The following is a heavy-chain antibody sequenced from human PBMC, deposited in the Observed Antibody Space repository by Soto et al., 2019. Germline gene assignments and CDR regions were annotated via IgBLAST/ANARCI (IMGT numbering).Heavy chain of an antibody. Sequence: XETLALTCAVAGGSISSANWWTWVRQPPGKELEWIGEIYHGGSTSYNPSLKSRVTLSLDKFKNHFSLNLTSVTAADTAVYYCARLSFSYGVDVWGQGSTVTVSS. J-gene: IGHJ6*02. CDR1: GGSISSANW. CDR2: IYHGGST. CDR3: ARLSFSYGVDV. V-gene: IGHV4-4*02.